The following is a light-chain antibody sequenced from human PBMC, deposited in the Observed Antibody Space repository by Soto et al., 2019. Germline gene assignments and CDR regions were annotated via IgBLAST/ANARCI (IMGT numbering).Light chain of an antibody. CDR1: QGIGTS. J-gene: IGKJ1*01. V-gene: IGKV1-8*01. CDR3: QQFYNYHRT. Sequence: AIRLTQSPSSFASATGDRVSITWRATQGIGTSLEWYQQIPGKAPKLLIYDASTLQTGVPSRFRGSGSGTDFTLTISYLQSEDFGTYYCQQFYNYHRTFGQGTKVDIK. CDR2: DAS.